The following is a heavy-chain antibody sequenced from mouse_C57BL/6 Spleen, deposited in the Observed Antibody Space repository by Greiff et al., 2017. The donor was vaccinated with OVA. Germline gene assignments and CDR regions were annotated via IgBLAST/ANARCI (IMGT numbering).Heavy chain of an antibody. D-gene: IGHD1-1*01. CDR2: IDPSDSYT. Sequence: VQLQQPGAELVKPGASVKLSCKASGYTFTSYWMQWVKQRPGQGLEWIGEIDPSDSYTNYNQKFKGKATLTVDTSSSTAYMQLSSLKSEDSAVYYCARAFTTVVAYYFDYWGQGTTLTVSS. V-gene: IGHV1-50*01. J-gene: IGHJ2*01. CDR1: GYTFTSYW. CDR3: ARAFTTVVAYYFDY.